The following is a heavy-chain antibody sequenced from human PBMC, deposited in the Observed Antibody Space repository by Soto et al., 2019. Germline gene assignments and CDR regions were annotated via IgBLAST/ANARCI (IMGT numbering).Heavy chain of an antibody. CDR1: GYTFTSYY. D-gene: IGHD3-22*01. CDR2: INPSGGST. J-gene: IGHJ4*02. V-gene: IGHV1-46*01. Sequence: GASVKVSCKASGYTFTSYYMHWVRQAPGQGLEWMGIINPSGGSTSYAQKFQGRVTMTRDTSTSTVYMELSSLRSEDTAVYYCAREGLGWDDSSGYFDYWGQGTLVTVSS. CDR3: AREGLGWDDSSGYFDY.